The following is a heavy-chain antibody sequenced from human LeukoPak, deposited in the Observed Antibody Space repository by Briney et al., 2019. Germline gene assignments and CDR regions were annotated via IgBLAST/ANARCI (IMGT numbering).Heavy chain of an antibody. D-gene: IGHD3-22*01. V-gene: IGHV5-51*01. CDR2: IYPGDSDT. CDR1: GYRFTRYW. CDR3: ATNYYDSNGYYGQYYFDY. J-gene: IGHJ4*02. Sequence: GESLKISCKGSGYRFTRYWIGWVRQMPGKGLEWMGIIYPGDSDTRYSPSFQGQVTISADKSFSTAYLQWSSLKASDTAMYYCATNYYDSNGYYGQYYFDYWGQGTLVTVSS.